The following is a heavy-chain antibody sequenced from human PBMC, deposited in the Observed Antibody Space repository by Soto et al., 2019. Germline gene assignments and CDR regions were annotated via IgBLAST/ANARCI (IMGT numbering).Heavy chain of an antibody. D-gene: IGHD2-21*01. Sequence: QVRLVQSGAEVKKPGSSVKVSCKVSGGTFSKYSLSWVRQTPGQGLGGMGGIHPFVDKSNYAQRFLGRVTITANKSTNTAFLEVRALKSEDTALYFCASTSYCNGSSCYSRHYYGMDVWGQGTTVTVSS. CDR3: ASTSYCNGSSCYSRHYYGMDV. CDR2: IHPFVDKS. CDR1: GGTFSKYS. V-gene: IGHV1-69*06. J-gene: IGHJ6*02.